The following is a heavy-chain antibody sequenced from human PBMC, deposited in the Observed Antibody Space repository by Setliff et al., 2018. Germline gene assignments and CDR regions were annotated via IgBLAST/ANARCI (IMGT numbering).Heavy chain of an antibody. CDR1: GGTFRSYG. V-gene: IGHV1-69*05. J-gene: IGHJ6*03. CDR3: AREVVVVKSAINYYYYMDV. D-gene: IGHD2-2*01. CDR2: IIPNFGTT. Sequence: SVKVSCKASGGTFRSYGISWVRQAPGQGLEWMGGIIPNFGTTSYAQKFQCRVTITTDESTNTAYMELSSLRSDDTAVFYCAREVVVVKSAINYYYYMDVWGKGTTVTVSS.